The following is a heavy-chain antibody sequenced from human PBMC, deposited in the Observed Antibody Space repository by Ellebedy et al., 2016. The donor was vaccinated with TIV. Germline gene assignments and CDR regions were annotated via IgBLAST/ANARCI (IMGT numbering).Heavy chain of an antibody. V-gene: IGHV3-23*01. CDR1: GFIFSNYG. D-gene: IGHD1-1*01. J-gene: IGHJ4*02. CDR2: VGAGGANT. CDR3: AQDAQGYAFA. Sequence: GESLKISCAASGFIFSNYGMSWVRQAPGKGLEWVSDVGAGGANTVYADSVKGRFTISRDNSKTTLYLQMNSLRADDTDVYYCAQDAQGYAFAWGQGTLVTVSS.